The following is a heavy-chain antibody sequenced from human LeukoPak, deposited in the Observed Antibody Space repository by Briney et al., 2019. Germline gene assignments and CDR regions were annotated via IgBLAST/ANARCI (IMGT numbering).Heavy chain of an antibody. Sequence: KSSETLSLTCAVSAASISNYYWSWIRQAPGKGLEWIGYISTSGSTNYNPSLKSRVSISLDTSKNRFSLNLNFVTAADTAVYYCASPRSGYRYTFDYWGQGALVTVSP. D-gene: IGHD3-22*01. J-gene: IGHJ4*02. CDR2: ISTSGST. CDR1: AASISNYY. V-gene: IGHV4-4*09. CDR3: ASPRSGYRYTFDY.